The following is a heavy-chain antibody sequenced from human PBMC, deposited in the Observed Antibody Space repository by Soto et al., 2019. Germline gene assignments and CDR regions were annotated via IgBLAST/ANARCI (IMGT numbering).Heavy chain of an antibody. CDR3: SLEYYFDY. CDR2: INSDGSST. V-gene: IGHV3-74*01. CDR1: GFTFSSYW. J-gene: IGHJ4*02. Sequence: GGSLRLSCAASGFTFSSYWMHWVRQAPGKGLVWVSRINSDGSSTSYADSVKGRFTISRDNAENTLYLQMNSLRDEDTGVYYCSLEYYFDYWGQGTLVTVSS.